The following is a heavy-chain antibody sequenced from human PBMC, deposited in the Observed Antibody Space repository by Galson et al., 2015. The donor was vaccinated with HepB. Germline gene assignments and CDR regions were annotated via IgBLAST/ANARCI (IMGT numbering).Heavy chain of an antibody. CDR1: GGTFSSYA. CDR3: ARDSERAYCSSTSCPHWYFDL. CDR2: IIPIFGTA. V-gene: IGHV1-69*13. Sequence: SVKVSCKASGGTFSSYAISWVRQAPGQGLEWMGGIIPIFGTANYAQKFQGRVTITADESTSTAYMELSSLRSEDTAVYYCARDSERAYCSSTSCPHWYFDLWGRGTLVTVSS. J-gene: IGHJ2*01. D-gene: IGHD2-2*01.